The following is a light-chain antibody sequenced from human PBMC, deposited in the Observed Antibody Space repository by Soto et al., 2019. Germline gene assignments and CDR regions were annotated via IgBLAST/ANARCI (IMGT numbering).Light chain of an antibody. CDR2: GNS. V-gene: IGLV1-40*01. CDR1: SSNIGAGYD. CDR3: QSYDSSLSGYV. Sequence: QSVLRQPPSVSGAPGQRVTISCTGSSSNIGAGYDVYWYQQLPGTAPKLLIYGNSNRPSGVPDRFSGSKSGTSASLAITGIQAEDEADYYCQSYDSSLSGYVFGTGTKLTVL. J-gene: IGLJ1*01.